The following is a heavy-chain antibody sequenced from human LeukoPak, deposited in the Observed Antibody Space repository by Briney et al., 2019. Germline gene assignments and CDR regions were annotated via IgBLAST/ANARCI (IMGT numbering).Heavy chain of an antibody. CDR3: GRRFCNSCPLDF. Sequence: PGGSLRLSCVGSGFNVTTNNMYWVRQAPGKGLECVSAFHAGGGPDYADSVRDRFTISRDNCKNTLYLQMNSLRAEDTAVYFCGRRFCNSCPLDFWGQGTLVTVSS. J-gene: IGHJ4*02. CDR2: FHAGGGP. D-gene: IGHD2-21*01. V-gene: IGHV3-66*04. CDR1: GFNVTTNN.